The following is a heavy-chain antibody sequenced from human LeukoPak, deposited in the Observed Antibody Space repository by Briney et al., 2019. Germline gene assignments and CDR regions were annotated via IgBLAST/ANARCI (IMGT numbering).Heavy chain of an antibody. Sequence: ASVKVSCKASGYTFTSYGIRWVRQAPGQGREWMGWISAYNGNTNYAQKLQGRVTMTTDTSTSTAYMELRSLRSDDTAVYYCARDGQYYDILTGHDYWGQGTLVTVSS. V-gene: IGHV1-18*01. D-gene: IGHD3-9*01. CDR1: GYTFTSYG. CDR2: ISAYNGNT. CDR3: ARDGQYYDILTGHDY. J-gene: IGHJ4*02.